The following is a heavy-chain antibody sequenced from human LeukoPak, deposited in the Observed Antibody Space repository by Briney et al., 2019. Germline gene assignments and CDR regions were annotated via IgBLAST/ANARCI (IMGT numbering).Heavy chain of an antibody. J-gene: IGHJ4*02. V-gene: IGHV1-18*01. CDR1: GYTFNSYG. Sequence: ASVKVSCKASGYTFNSYGISWVRQAPGQGLEWMGWISAYNGKTNCAQKLQGRVTMTTDTSASTAYMELRSLRSDDTAVYYCARSLRSPRYCIDDTCYFDYWGQGTLVTVSS. CDR3: ARSLRSPRYCIDDTCYFDY. D-gene: IGHD2-15*01. CDR2: ISAYNGKT.